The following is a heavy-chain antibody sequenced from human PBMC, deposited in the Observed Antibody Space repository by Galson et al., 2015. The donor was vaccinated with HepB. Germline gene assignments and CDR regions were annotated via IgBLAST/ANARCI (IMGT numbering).Heavy chain of an antibody. Sequence: VKPTQTLTLTCTFSGFSLSTSGMRVSWIRQPPGKALEWLARIDWDDDKFYNTSLKTRLTISKDTSRNQVVLIVTNMDPVDTATYYCARTPEDSYGDFDYWGQGTLVTVSS. CDR1: GFSLSTSGMR. V-gene: IGHV2-70*04. D-gene: IGHD5-18*01. CDR3: ARTPEDSYGDFDY. J-gene: IGHJ4*02. CDR2: IDWDDDK.